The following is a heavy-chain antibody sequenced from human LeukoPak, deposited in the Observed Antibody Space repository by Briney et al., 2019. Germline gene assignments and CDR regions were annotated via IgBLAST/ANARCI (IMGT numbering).Heavy chain of an antibody. CDR2: ISSSSSYI. Sequence: PGGSLRLSCAASGFTFSSYSMNWVRQAPGKGLEWVSSISSSSSYIYYADSVKGRFTISRDNSKNTLYLQMNSLRAEDTAVYYCARTNYGDYLRHWYFDLWGRGTLVTVSS. CDR1: GFTFSSYS. CDR3: ARTNYGDYLRHWYFDL. D-gene: IGHD4-17*01. J-gene: IGHJ2*01. V-gene: IGHV3-21*01.